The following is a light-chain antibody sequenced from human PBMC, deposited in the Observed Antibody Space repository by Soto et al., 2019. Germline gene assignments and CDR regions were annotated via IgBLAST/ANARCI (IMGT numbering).Light chain of an antibody. Sequence: IQMTQSPSSLSASVGDRVTINVRTSKGIRNYVAWYQQKPGKVPSLLMYHTSTFQAGLPPRCSGSGSGTAFTLTISSLPPEDVATYYCPEYDTAPFNFGVGTKVVIK. V-gene: IGKV1-27*01. J-gene: IGKJ4*01. CDR1: KGIRNY. CDR2: HTS. CDR3: PEYDTAPFN.